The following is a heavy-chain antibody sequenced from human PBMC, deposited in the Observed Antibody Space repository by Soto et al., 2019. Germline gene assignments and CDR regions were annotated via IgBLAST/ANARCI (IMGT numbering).Heavy chain of an antibody. CDR1: RASVNSANYY. Sequence: SETLSLTCTLSRASVNSANYYWSWIRQPPGKGLEWIGFIYYIGSTKYNPSLKSRVTISLDTSKDQISLNLTSVTDADTAVYYCTRYTSGYRPTYWGQGNLVTVSS. V-gene: IGHV4-61*01. D-gene: IGHD5-12*01. CDR3: TRYTSGYRPTY. CDR2: IYYIGST. J-gene: IGHJ1*01.